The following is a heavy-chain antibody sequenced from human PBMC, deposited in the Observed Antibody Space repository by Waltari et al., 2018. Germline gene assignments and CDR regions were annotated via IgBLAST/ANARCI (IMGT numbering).Heavy chain of an antibody. V-gene: IGHV3-30*02. CDR1: GFTSSSVG. CDR3: VKTGYDSAWYFDY. J-gene: IGHJ4*01. CDR2: IRFDGSNK. D-gene: IGHD3-22*01. Sequence: QVQLVESGGGVVQPGGSLRLSCVESGFTSSSVGMHWVRQAPGKGLEGVAFIRFDGSNKDYADSVKGRFTISRDNSQNTLYLQMSSLRPEDTAIYYCVKTGYDSAWYFDYWGQGTLVTVSS.